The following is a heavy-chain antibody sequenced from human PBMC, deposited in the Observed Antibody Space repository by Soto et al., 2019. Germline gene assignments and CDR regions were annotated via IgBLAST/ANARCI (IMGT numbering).Heavy chain of an antibody. D-gene: IGHD2-15*01. CDR1: GFTFSNYA. J-gene: IGHJ4*02. CDR3: AKSPLGYCSGGSCYPPHYFDY. V-gene: IGHV3-23*01. Sequence: EVQLLDSGGGLVQPGGSLRLSCAASGFTFSNYAMSWVRQAPGKGLEWVSGVGGSGDSTYYADSVKGPFTISRDNSKDTLYRQMNSLSAEDTAVYYCAKSPLGYCSGGSCYPPHYFDYWGQGTLVTVSS. CDR2: VGGSGDST.